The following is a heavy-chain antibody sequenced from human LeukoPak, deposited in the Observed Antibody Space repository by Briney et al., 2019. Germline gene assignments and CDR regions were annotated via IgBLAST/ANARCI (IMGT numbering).Heavy chain of an antibody. V-gene: IGHV4-4*07. D-gene: IGHD3-3*01. CDR3: ARDGPIFGVAKVDV. CDR1: GGSISSYY. J-gene: IGHJ6*04. CDR2: IYTSGST. Sequence: SETLSLTCTVSGGSISSYYWSWIRRPAGKGLEWIGRIYTSGSTNYNPSLKSRVTMSVDTSKNQFSLKLSSVTAADTAVYYCARDGPIFGVAKVDVWGKGTTVTVSS.